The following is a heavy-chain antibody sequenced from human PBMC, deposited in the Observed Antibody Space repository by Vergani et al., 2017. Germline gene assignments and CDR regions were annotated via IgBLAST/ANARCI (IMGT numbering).Heavy chain of an antibody. V-gene: IGHV4-34*01. CDR2: IDHTVRS. CDR1: GGSFTSYH. CDR3: ARVNTETNGHLYYYYYMDV. D-gene: IGHD2-8*01. J-gene: IGHJ6*03. Sequence: QVQLQQWGGGLLKPSETLSLTCVVNGGSFTSYHWTWIRQSPGEGLEWVGDIDHTVRSDYNPSLKSRLTMSVDKSRNQFSLTLNSVTATDTAIYFCARVNTETNGHLYYYYYMDVWGQGTAVTVS.